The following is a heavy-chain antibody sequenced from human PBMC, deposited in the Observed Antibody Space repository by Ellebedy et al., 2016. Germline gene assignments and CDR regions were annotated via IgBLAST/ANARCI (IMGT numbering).Heavy chain of an antibody. V-gene: IGHV3-7*01. D-gene: IGHD3-16*01. CDR2: IKQDGSEK. CDR1: GFTFRSYW. J-gene: IGHJ3*02. CDR3: ARALVKGQQWGADAFDI. Sequence: GESLKISXAASGFTFRSYWMSWVRQAPGKGLEWVANIKQDGSEKYYVDSVKGRFTISRDNAKNSLYLQMNSLRAEDTAVYYCARALVKGQQWGADAFDIWGQGTMVTVSS.